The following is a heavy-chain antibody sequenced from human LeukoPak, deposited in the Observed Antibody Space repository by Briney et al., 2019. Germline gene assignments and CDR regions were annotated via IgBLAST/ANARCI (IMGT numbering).Heavy chain of an antibody. Sequence: SETLSFTCTVSGGSISSYYWSWIRQPPGKGLEWIGYIYYSGSTNYNPSLKSRVTISVDTSKNQFSLKLSSVTAADTAVYYCARQNYHAFDIWGQGTMVTVSS. J-gene: IGHJ3*02. D-gene: IGHD5-24*01. V-gene: IGHV4-59*08. CDR1: GGSISSYY. CDR3: ARQNYHAFDI. CDR2: IYYSGST.